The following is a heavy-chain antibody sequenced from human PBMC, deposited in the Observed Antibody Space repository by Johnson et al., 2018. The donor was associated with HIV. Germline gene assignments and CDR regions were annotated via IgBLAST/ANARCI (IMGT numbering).Heavy chain of an antibody. CDR2: ISGSGGST. Sequence: VQLVESGGSVVRPGGSLRLSCAASGFTFDDYAMSWVRQAPGKGLEWVSAISGSGGSTYYADSVKGRFTISRDNSKTTLYLQMNSLRAEDTAVYYCARASHSSGWYGRLGDAFDIWGQGTMVTVSS. CDR3: ARASHSSGWYGRLGDAFDI. J-gene: IGHJ3*02. D-gene: IGHD6-19*01. CDR1: GFTFDDYA. V-gene: IGHV3-23*04.